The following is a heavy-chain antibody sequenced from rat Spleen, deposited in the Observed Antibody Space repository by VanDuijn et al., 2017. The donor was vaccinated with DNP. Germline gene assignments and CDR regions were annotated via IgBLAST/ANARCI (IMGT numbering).Heavy chain of an antibody. CDR3: TREVAPFAY. Sequence: QVQLQESGPGLVQPSQTLSLTCTVSGFSLTSYNVHWVRQPPGKGLEWMGRLQSDGNTDYNSVLKSRLSISRDTSKSQVFLKMNSLQTEDTAIYFCTREVAPFAYWGQGTLVTVSS. CDR2: LQSDGNT. V-gene: IGHV2-19*01. CDR1: GFSLTSYN. J-gene: IGHJ3*01.